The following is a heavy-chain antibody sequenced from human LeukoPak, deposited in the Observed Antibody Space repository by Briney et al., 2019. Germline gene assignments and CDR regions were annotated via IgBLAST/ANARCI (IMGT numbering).Heavy chain of an antibody. V-gene: IGHV3-21*01. D-gene: IGHD2-21*02. CDR3: ARDGRCGGDCYAS. CDR2: ISSSSTYI. Sequence: PGASLRLSCAASGFSFSSYTMNWVGQAPGKGVEWVSIISSSSTYIYYADSVKGRFTISRDNPKNALYLQMNSLRVEDTAVYYCARDGRCGGDCYASWGQGTLVTVSS. J-gene: IGHJ4*02. CDR1: GFSFSSYT.